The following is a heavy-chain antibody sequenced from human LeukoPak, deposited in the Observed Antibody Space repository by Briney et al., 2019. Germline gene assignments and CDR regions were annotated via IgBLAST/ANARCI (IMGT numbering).Heavy chain of an antibody. CDR3: ARDGGGVGTFDY. Sequence: SETLSPTCTVSGGSISSYYWSWIRQPAGKGLECIGRIYSSGSTNYNPSLKSRVTMSLDTSKNQFSLKLSSVTAADTAVYYCARDGGGVGTFDYWGQGTLVTVSS. CDR2: IYSSGST. V-gene: IGHV4-4*07. D-gene: IGHD3-16*01. CDR1: GGSISSYY. J-gene: IGHJ4*02.